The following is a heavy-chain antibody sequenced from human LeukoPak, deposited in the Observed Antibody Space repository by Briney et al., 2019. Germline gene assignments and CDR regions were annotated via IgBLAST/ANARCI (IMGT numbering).Heavy chain of an antibody. CDR3: AKDRWFGELLPRYFDL. J-gene: IGHJ2*01. Sequence: GSLRLSCAASGFTFSSYAINWVRQAPGKGLEWVSAISASGGRTYYADSVKGRFTISRDNSKNTLYLQMNSLRAEDTAVYYCAKDRWFGELLPRYFDLWGRGTLVTVSS. V-gene: IGHV3-23*01. D-gene: IGHD3-10*01. CDR2: ISASGGRT. CDR1: GFTFSSYA.